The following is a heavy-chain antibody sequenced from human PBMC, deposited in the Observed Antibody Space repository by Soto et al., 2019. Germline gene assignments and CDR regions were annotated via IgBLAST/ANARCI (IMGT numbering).Heavy chain of an antibody. CDR1: GYTFTGFY. Sequence: ASVKVSCKASGYTFTGFYMHWVRQAPGQGLEWMGWINPNSGGTNYAQKFQGRVTMTRDTSISTAYMELSRLRSDDTAVYYCASGGRFGELFDTYFYYGMEVWAQGTTVTVAS. CDR3: ASGGRFGELFDTYFYYGMEV. CDR2: INPNSGGT. D-gene: IGHD3-10*01. J-gene: IGHJ6*02. V-gene: IGHV1-2*02.